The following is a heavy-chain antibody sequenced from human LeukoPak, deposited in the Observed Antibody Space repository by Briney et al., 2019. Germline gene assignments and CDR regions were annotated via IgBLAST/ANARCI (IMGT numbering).Heavy chain of an antibody. Sequence: SETLSLTCTVSGGSISSYYWSWIRQPPGKGLEWIGYIYYSRSTNYNPSLKSRVTISVDTSKNQFSLKLSSVTAADTAVYYCARQVGSSSLDVWGQGTTVTVSS. V-gene: IGHV4-59*08. CDR1: GGSISSYY. J-gene: IGHJ6*02. D-gene: IGHD6-13*01. CDR3: ARQVGSSSLDV. CDR2: IYYSRST.